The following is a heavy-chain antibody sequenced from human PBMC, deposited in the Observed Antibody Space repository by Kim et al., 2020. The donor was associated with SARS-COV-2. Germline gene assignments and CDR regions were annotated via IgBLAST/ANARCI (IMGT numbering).Heavy chain of an antibody. CDR3: ANQRDGYKNYYYYGMEV. D-gene: IGHD5-12*01. CDR1: GFIFSSYA. CDR2: ISYDGGNK. V-gene: IGHV3-30*18. Sequence: GGSLRLSCVASGFIFSSYAMHWVRQAPGKGLEWVAVISYDGGNKYYADSVKGRFTISRDNSKNTLYLQVNSLRPEDTAVYYCANQRDGYKNYYYYGMEVWGQGTTVTVSS. J-gene: IGHJ6*02.